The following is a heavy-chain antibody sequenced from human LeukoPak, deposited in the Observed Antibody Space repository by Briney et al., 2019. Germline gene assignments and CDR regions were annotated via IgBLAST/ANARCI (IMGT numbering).Heavy chain of an antibody. D-gene: IGHD3-10*01. V-gene: IGHV4-4*02. J-gene: IGHJ4*02. CDR1: GFTFSSFSM. Sequence: PGGSLRLSCAASGFTFSSFSMNWVRQAPGKGLEWIGEIYHSGSTNYNPSLKSRVTISVDKSKDQFSLKLSSVTAADTAVYYCARGVVYYGSGSNPYFDYWGQGTLVTVSS. CDR3: ARGVVYYGSGSNPYFDY. CDR2: IYHSGST.